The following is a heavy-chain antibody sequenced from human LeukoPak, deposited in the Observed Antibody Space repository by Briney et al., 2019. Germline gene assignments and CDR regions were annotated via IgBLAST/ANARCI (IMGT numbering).Heavy chain of an antibody. CDR1: GGSISSYY. D-gene: IGHD3-3*01. CDR2: IYYSGST. J-gene: IGHJ3*02. Sequence: SETLSLTCTVSGGSISSYYWSWIRQPPGKGLEWIGYIYYSGSTNYNPSLKSRVTISVDTSKNQFSLKLSSVTAADTAVYYCARDPATIFGVAAFDIWGQGTMVTVSS. CDR3: ARDPATIFGVAAFDI. V-gene: IGHV4-59*01.